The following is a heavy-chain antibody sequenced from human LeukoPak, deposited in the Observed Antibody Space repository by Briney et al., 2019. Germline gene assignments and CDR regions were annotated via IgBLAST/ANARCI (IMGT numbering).Heavy chain of an antibody. CDR3: ARGATVVTYYFDY. CDR1: GGTFNSYA. CDR2: IIPIFGTA. Sequence: SVKVSCKASGGTFNSYAISWVRQAPGQGLEWMGGIIPIFGTANYAQKFQGRVTITADESTSTAYMELSSLRSEDTAVYYCARGATVVTYYFDYWGQGTLVTVSS. V-gene: IGHV1-69*13. J-gene: IGHJ4*02. D-gene: IGHD4-23*01.